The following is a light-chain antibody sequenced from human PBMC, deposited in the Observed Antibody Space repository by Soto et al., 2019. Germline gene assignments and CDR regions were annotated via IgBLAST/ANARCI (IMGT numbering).Light chain of an antibody. CDR2: RND. J-gene: IGLJ2*01. V-gene: IGLV1-47*01. Sequence: QSVLTQTPSASGTPGQRVTISCSGSNSNMGRNYVYWYQQVPGTAPKLLMYRNDVRPSGVPDRITGSKSGTSASLAISGLRSDDEAVYYCAVWDISLNGVAFGGGTQLTVL. CDR1: NSNMGRNY. CDR3: AVWDISLNGVA.